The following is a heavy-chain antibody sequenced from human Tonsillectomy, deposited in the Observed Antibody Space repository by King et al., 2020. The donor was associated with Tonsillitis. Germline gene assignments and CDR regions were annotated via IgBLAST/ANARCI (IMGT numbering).Heavy chain of an antibody. CDR1: GYSFISYW. V-gene: IGHV5-10-1*03. Sequence: VQLVESGAEVKKPGESLRISCTGSGYSFISYWITWVRQMPGKGLEWKGRIDPSDSYNNFSPSFEGHVTISADKSIGTAYLQWSSLKASDSAMYYCARGTNYYDSSGYYYLLYWGQGTLVTVSS. J-gene: IGHJ4*02. CDR2: IDPSDSYN. CDR3: ARGTNYYDSSGYYYLLY. D-gene: IGHD3-22*01.